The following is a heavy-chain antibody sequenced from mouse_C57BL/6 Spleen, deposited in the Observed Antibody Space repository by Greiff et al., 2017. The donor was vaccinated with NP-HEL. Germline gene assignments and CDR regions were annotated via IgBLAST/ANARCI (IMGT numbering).Heavy chain of an antibody. D-gene: IGHD2-4*01. Sequence: VKLQESGAELARPGASVKLSCKASGYTFTSYGISWVKQRTGQGLEWIGEIYPRSGNTYYNEKFKGKATLTADKSSSTAYMELRSLTSEDSAVYFCARCGYDYDVWYFDVWGTGTTVTVSS. CDR2: IYPRSGNT. CDR1: GYTFTSYG. J-gene: IGHJ1*03. V-gene: IGHV1-81*01. CDR3: ARCGYDYDVWYFDV.